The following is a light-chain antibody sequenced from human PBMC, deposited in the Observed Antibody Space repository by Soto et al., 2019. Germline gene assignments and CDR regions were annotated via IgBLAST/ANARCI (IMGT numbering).Light chain of an antibody. J-gene: IGKJ5*01. CDR3: QQRSNWPPSIT. CDR2: DAS. V-gene: IGKV3-11*01. Sequence: EIFLTQSPPSLTLPPPEIAIPSCMHLQSVSSYLAWYQQKPGQAPRLLISDASNRATGIPARFSGSGSGTDFTLTISSLEPEDFAVYYCQQRSNWPPSITFGQGTRLEIK. CDR1: QSVSSY.